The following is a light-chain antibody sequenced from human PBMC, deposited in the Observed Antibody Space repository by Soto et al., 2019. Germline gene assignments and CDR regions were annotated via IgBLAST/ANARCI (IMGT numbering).Light chain of an antibody. CDR2: EVN. CDR1: NRDVGSYNR. CDR3: NSYTTSNAYL. J-gene: IGLJ2*01. V-gene: IGLV2-18*02. Sequence: QSALSQPPSVSGSPGQSVTISCTGTNRDVGSYNRVSWYQQPPGTAPKLIIYEVNKRPSGVPDRFSGSKSGNTASLTISRLQADDEADYYCNSYTTSNAYLFGGGTKLTVL.